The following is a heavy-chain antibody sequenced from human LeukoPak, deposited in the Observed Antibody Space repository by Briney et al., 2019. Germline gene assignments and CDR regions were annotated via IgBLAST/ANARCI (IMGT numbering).Heavy chain of an antibody. Sequence: GGSLRLSCAASGFTFSTYGMHWVRQAPGKGLEWVAFIRLDGVTTYHADSVKGRFTISRDNSKNTLYLQMNSLRTEDTAMYYCAKGSGSYSGLSAYDIWGQGTMVTVSS. CDR1: GFTFSTYG. D-gene: IGHD1-26*01. CDR3: AKGSGSYSGLSAYDI. CDR2: IRLDGVTT. V-gene: IGHV3-30*02. J-gene: IGHJ3*02.